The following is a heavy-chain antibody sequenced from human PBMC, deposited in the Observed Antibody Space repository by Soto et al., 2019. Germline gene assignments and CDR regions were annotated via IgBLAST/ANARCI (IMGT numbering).Heavy chain of an antibody. D-gene: IGHD3-9*01. CDR1: GYTFTSYD. Sequence: ASVKVSCKASGYTFTSYDVHWVRQAPGQGLEWMGIINPSGGSTSYAQKFQGRVTMTRDTSTSTVYMELSSLRSEDTAVYYCARDKLRYFDWPDLWGRGTLVTVSS. CDR2: INPSGGST. V-gene: IGHV1-46*01. J-gene: IGHJ2*01. CDR3: ARDKLRYFDWPDL.